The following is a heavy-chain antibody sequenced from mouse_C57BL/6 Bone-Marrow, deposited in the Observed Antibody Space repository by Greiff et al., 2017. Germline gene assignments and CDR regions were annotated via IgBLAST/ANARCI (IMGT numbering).Heavy chain of an antibody. D-gene: IGHD3-3*01. Sequence: QVQLQQPGAELVRPGSSVKLSCKASGYTFTSYWMHWVKQRPIQGLEWIGNIDPSDSETHYNQKFKDKATLTVDKSSSTAYMQLSSLTSEDSAVYYCASLRALGNGREYFDVWGTGTTVTGST. CDR3: ASLRALGNGREYFDV. J-gene: IGHJ1*03. CDR1: GYTFTSYW. V-gene: IGHV1-52*01. CDR2: IDPSDSET.